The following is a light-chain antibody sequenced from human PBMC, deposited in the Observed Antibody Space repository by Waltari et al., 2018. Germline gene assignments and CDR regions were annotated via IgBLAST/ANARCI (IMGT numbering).Light chain of an antibody. CDR2: KAS. CDR1: ENVNNY. CDR3: QHGYGNPPWT. J-gene: IGKJ1*01. V-gene: IGKV1-39*01. Sequence: DIQMTQSPSSLSASVGDRVTITCRASENVNNYLNWYQQKPGKAPKLLIYKASTLQSGVPSRFSGSGSGTDYTFTISSLQSEDVATYYCQHGYGNPPWTFGQGTKVEIK.